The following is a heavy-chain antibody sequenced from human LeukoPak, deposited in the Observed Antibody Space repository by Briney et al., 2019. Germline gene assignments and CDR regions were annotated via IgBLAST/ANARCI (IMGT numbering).Heavy chain of an antibody. CDR3: ARNSVGATPDSFDY. D-gene: IGHD1-26*01. CDR2: TYYSGST. J-gene: IGHJ4*02. Sequence: SETLSLTCTVSGGSISSSSYYWGWIRQPPGKGLEWIGSTYYSGSTYYNPSLKSRVTISVDTSKNQFSLKLSSVTAADTAVYYRARNSVGATPDSFDYWGQGTLVTVFS. V-gene: IGHV4-39*07. CDR1: GGSISSSSYY.